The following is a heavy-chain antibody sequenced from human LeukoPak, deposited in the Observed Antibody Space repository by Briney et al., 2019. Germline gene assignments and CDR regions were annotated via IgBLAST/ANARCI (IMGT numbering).Heavy chain of an antibody. CDR3: AHGWAWFDY. CDR2: IDWDDDK. D-gene: IGHD5-24*01. J-gene: IGHJ4*02. Sequence: SGPTLVNPTQTLTLTCTSSGFSLSTSGMRVSWIRQPPGKALEWLARIDWDDDKSYSTSLKTRLTISKDTSKNQVVLTMTNMDPVDTATYYCAHGWAWFDYWGQGTLVTVSS. CDR1: GFSLSTSGMR. V-gene: IGHV2-70*04.